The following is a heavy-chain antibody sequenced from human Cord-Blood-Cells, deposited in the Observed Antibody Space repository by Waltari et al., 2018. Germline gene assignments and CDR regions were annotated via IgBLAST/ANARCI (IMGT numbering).Heavy chain of an antibody. V-gene: IGHV4-34*01. CDR1: GGSFSGYY. D-gene: IGHD2-15*01. Sequence: QVQLQQWGAGLLKPSETLSLTCAVYGGSFSGYYWSWIRQPPGKGLECIGEINHSGRTHYDPSLKSRVTISVDTSKNQFSLKLSSVTAADTAVYYWARRPPPKRYCSGGSCYYYFDYWGQGTLVTVSS. CDR3: ARRPPPKRYCSGGSCYYYFDY. CDR2: INHSGRT. J-gene: IGHJ4*02.